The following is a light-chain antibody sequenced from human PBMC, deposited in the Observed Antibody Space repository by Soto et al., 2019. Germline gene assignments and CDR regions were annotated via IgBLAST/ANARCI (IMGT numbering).Light chain of an antibody. CDR2: GAS. V-gene: IGKV1-9*01. CDR1: QAIYSY. CDR3: QQLRSPPRT. J-gene: IGKJ2*01. Sequence: DSQLTQSPFFLSASLGDGVTISCRARQAIYSYLDWYQQKQEKAPKLLIFGASKLQSGVPSRFSVSGSGTEFTLTISSLQPEDFATYECQQLRSPPRTFGQGTKLEIK.